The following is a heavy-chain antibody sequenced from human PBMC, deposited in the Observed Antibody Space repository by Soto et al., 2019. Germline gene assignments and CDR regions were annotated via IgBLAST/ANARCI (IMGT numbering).Heavy chain of an antibody. CDR3: ARVGEDYYDSSGYNDY. V-gene: IGHV4-4*07. Sequence: QVQLQESGPGLVKPSETLSLTCTVSGGSISSYYWSWIRQPAGKGLEWIGRIYTSGSTNYNPSLKSRVTMSVDTSKNQFSLKLSSVTAADTAVYYRARVGEDYYDSSGYNDYWGQGTLVTVSS. J-gene: IGHJ4*02. D-gene: IGHD3-22*01. CDR1: GGSISSYY. CDR2: IYTSGST.